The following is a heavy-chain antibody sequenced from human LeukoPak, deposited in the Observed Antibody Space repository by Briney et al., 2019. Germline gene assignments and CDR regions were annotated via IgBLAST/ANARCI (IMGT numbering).Heavy chain of an antibody. D-gene: IGHD6-13*01. CDR3: ARTYGSSGLGYFDL. V-gene: IGHV4-59*01. J-gene: IGHJ2*01. CDR2: IYYSGST. CDR1: GGSISSYY. Sequence: SETLSLTCTVSGGSISSYYWSWIRQPPGKGLEWIGYIYYSGSTNYSPSLKSRLTISIDTSKNQFSLKLSSVTAADTAVYYCARTYGSSGLGYFDLWGRGTLVTVSS.